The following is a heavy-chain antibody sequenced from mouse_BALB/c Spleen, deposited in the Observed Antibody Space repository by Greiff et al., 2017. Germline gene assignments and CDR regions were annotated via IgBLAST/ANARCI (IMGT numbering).Heavy chain of an antibody. V-gene: IGHV1-14*01. CDR1: GYTFTSYV. J-gene: IGHJ3*01. CDR3: ARGSTMIPFAY. D-gene: IGHD2-4*01. CDR2: INPYNDGT. Sequence: EVQLQQSGPELVKPGASVKMSCKASGYTFTSYVMHWVKQKPGQGLEWIGYINPYNDGTKYNEKFKGKATLTSDKSSSTAYMELSSLTSEDSAVYYCARGSTMIPFAYWGQGTLVTVSA.